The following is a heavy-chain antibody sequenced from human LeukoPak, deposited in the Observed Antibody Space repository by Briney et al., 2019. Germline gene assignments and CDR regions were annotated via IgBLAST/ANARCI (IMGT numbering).Heavy chain of an antibody. CDR2: MNPNSGNT. Sequence: ASVKVSCKASGYTFTSYDINSVRQATGRGLEWMGWMNPNSGNTGYTQKFQGRVTMTRDTSISTAYMELSRLRSDDTAVYYCAREEGFCRSTSCSAPFDYWGQGTLVTVSS. V-gene: IGHV1-8*01. J-gene: IGHJ4*02. D-gene: IGHD2-2*01. CDR3: AREEGFCRSTSCSAPFDY. CDR1: GYTFTSYD.